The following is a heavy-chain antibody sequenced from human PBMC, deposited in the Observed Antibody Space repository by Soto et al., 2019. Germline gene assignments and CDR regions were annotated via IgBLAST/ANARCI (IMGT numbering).Heavy chain of an antibody. D-gene: IGHD6-13*01. Sequence: GGSLRLSCAASGFTFSSYWMSWVRQAPGKGLEWVANIKQDGSEKYYVDSVKGRFTISRDNAKNSLYLQMNSLRAEDTAVYYCARTSPHSSSWYNWFDPWGQGTLVTISS. CDR3: ARTSPHSSSWYNWFDP. V-gene: IGHV3-7*01. CDR2: IKQDGSEK. J-gene: IGHJ5*02. CDR1: GFTFSSYW.